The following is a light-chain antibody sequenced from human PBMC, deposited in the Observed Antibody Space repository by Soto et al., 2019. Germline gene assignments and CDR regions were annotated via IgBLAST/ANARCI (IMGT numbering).Light chain of an antibody. J-gene: IGLJ2*01. CDR1: SNDVGAYNY. CDR3: QSYDSSIPHVV. CDR2: AVI. V-gene: IGLV2-11*01. Sequence: QSALTQPRSVSGSPGQSVTISCAGTSNDVGAYNYVSWYQQHPGKAPKLIIYAVIKRPSGVPDRFSGSKSGNTASLTISGLQTEDEADYYCQSYDSSIPHVVFGGGTQLTVL.